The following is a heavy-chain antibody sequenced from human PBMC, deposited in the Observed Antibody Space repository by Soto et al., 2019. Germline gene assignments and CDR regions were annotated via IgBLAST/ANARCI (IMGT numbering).Heavy chain of an antibody. J-gene: IGHJ4*02. CDR1: GGSISSGGYY. V-gene: IGHV4-31*03. CDR3: ARTQTTKYYFDY. CDR2: IYYSGST. Sequence: SETLSLTCTVSGGSISSGGYYWSWIRQHPGKGLEWIGYIYYSGSTYYNPSLKSRVTISVDTSKNQFSLKLSSVTAADTAVYYCARTQTTKYYFDYWGQGTLVTVSS. D-gene: IGHD1-26*01.